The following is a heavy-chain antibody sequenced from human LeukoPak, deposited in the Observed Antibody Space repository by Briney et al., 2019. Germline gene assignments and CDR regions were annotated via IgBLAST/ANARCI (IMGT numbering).Heavy chain of an antibody. J-gene: IGHJ5*02. D-gene: IGHD3-16*01. V-gene: IGHV1-69*08. CDR1: GGTFGSYT. Sequence: ASVKVSCKASGGTFGSYTFNWVRQAPGQGLEWMGRSIPIFDRTNYAQNFQGRVTITADKSTTTVNMELTSLRSDDTAVYYCSGDFNWPHDSWGQGTLVTVSS. CDR3: SGDFNWPHDS. CDR2: SIPIFDRT.